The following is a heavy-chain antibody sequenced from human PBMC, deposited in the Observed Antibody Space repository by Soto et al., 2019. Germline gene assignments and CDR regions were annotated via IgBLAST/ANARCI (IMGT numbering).Heavy chain of an antibody. Sequence: GGSLRLSCTASGFTFTSYGMGWVRQSPGKGLQWVSTIRGDGGQTHYTDSVKGRFSISRDNSKNTVYLQMDSLRAEDTAMYFCARDVGLDSDDFFAYWGQGTQVTVSS. J-gene: IGHJ4*02. V-gene: IGHV3-23*01. CDR2: IRGDGGQT. CDR1: GFTFTSYG. CDR3: ARDVGLDSDDFFAY. D-gene: IGHD3-9*01.